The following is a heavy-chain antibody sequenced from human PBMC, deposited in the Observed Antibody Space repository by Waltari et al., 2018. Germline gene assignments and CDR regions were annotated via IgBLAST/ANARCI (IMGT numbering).Heavy chain of an antibody. CDR2: IIPIFGTA. D-gene: IGHD2-2*01. CDR3: ALTYCSSTSCLYYFDY. J-gene: IGHJ4*02. CDR1: GGTFSSYA. V-gene: IGHV1-69*14. Sequence: QVQLVQSGAEVKKPGSSVKVSCKASGGTFSSYAISWVRQAPGQGLEWMGGIIPIFGTANDAQKFQGRVTITADKSTSTAYMELSSLRSEDTAVYYCALTYCSSTSCLYYFDYWGQGTLVTVSS.